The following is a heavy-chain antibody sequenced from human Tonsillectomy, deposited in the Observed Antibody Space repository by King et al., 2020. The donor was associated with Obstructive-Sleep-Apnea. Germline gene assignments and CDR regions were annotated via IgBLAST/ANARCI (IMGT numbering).Heavy chain of an antibody. V-gene: IGHV3-43*01. CDR1: GFTFDDYT. CDR3: AKDILTNYYGMDV. D-gene: IGHD4/OR15-4a*01. CDR2: ISWDGGST. J-gene: IGHJ6*02. Sequence: VQLVESGGVVVQPGGSLRLSCAASGFTFDDYTMHWVRQAPGKGLEWVSLISWDGGSTYHADSVKGRFTISRDNSKNSLYLQMNSLRTEDTALYYCAKDILTNYYGMDVWGQGTTVTVSS.